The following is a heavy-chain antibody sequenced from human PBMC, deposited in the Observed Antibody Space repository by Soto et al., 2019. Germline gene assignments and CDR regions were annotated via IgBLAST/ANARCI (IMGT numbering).Heavy chain of an antibody. CDR3: VHKSYDDWFDP. CDR2: IYWDDDK. V-gene: IGHV2-5*02. J-gene: IGHJ5*02. CDR1: GFSLSTSGVG. D-gene: IGHD3-16*01. Sequence: QITLKESGPTLVKPTQTLTLTCTFTGFSLSTSGVGVGWFRQPPGKALQWLALIYWDDDKRYSPSLKSRLTXTXXTPKNQVVLTMTNMDPLDTATYYCVHKSYDDWFDPWGQGTLVTVSS.